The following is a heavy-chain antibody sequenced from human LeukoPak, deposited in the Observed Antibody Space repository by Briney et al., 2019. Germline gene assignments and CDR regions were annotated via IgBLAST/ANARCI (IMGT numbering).Heavy chain of an antibody. J-gene: IGHJ4*02. V-gene: IGHV3-21*04. CDR1: GFTFSSYS. D-gene: IGHD3-10*01. Sequence: GGSLRLSCAASGFTFSSYSMNWVRQAPGKGLEWVSSISSSSSYIYYADSVKGRFTISRDNSKNMVYLEVISLTVEDTAVYYCAKDDAWIRFGEWSQGTLVIVSS. CDR3: AKDDAWIRFGE. CDR2: ISSSSSYI.